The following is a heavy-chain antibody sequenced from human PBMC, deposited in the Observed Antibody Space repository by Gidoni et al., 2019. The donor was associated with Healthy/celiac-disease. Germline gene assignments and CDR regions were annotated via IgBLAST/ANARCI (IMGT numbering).Heavy chain of an antibody. CDR2: MSGRGGST. CDR1: GFTFSSYA. Sequence: EVQLLESGGGLVQPGGSLRLSCTASGFTFSSYALSWVRQAPGKGLEWGSAMSGRGGSTYYADSVKGRFTISRDNCKNTLYLKMNSLRAEETAVYYCAKSWNDYDFWSGYYQPMGTDYWGQGTLVTVSS. CDR3: AKSWNDYDFWSGYYQPMGTDY. V-gene: IGHV3-23*01. D-gene: IGHD3-3*01. J-gene: IGHJ4*02.